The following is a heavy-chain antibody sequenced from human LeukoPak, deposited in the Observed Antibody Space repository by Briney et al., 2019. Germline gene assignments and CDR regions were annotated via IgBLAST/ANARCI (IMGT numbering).Heavy chain of an antibody. J-gene: IGHJ6*02. CDR2: INHSGST. D-gene: IGHD2-8*01. CDR3: ARGHVGSYAYYYYYGMDV. V-gene: IGHV4-34*01. Sequence: SETLSLTCTVSGGSISSYCWSWIRQPPKKGLEWIGEINHSGSTNYNPSLKSRVTISVDTSKNQFSLKVRSVTAADTAVYYCARGHVGSYAYYYYYGMDVWGQGTTVTVSS. CDR1: GGSISSYC.